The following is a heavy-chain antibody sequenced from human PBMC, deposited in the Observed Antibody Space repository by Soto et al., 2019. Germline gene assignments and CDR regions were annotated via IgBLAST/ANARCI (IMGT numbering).Heavy chain of an antibody. V-gene: IGHV3-53*01. Sequence: EVQLVESGGGLIQPGGSLRLSCAASGFIVRSNYMTWVRQAPGKGLEWVSVIYSSGNIYYPDSVKGRFTTSRDNSQNTVFLQMNSLRAEDTAVYDCARDSGMIRGNYGMDVWGQGTTVIVSS. CDR1: GFIVRSNY. CDR2: IYSSGNI. D-gene: IGHD3-10*01. J-gene: IGHJ6*02. CDR3: ARDSGMIRGNYGMDV.